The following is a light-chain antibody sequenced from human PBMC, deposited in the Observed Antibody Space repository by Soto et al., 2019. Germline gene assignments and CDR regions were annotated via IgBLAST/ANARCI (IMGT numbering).Light chain of an antibody. V-gene: IGLV2-23*02. CDR3: CSYAGSFTWV. Sequence: QSALTQPASVSGSPGQSITISCTGTSSDVGSYNFVSWYQQHPGKAPKLMIYAVSKRPSGVSNRFSGSKSGNMASLTISGLQAEDEADYYCCSYAGSFTWVFGGGTKLTVL. CDR1: SSDVGSYNF. J-gene: IGLJ3*02. CDR2: AVS.